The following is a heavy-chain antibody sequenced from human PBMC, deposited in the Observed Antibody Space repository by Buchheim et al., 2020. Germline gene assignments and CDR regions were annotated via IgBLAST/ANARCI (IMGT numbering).Heavy chain of an antibody. V-gene: IGHV4-34*01. CDR1: GGSFSGYY. Sequence: QVQLQQWGAGLLKPSETLSLTCAVYGGSFSGYYWSWFRQPPGKGLEWIGEINHSGSTNYNPSLKSRVTISVDTSKNQFSLKLSSVTAADTAVYYCARGRRSAYYFDYWGQGTL. CDR2: INHSGST. CDR3: ARGRRSAYYFDY. J-gene: IGHJ4*02.